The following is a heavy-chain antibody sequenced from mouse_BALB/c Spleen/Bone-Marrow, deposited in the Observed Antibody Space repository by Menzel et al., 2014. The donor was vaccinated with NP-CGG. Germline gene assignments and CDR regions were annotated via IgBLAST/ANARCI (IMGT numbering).Heavy chain of an antibody. V-gene: IGHV1-77*01. CDR1: GYTFTDYY. Sequence: VMLVESGAELARPGASVKLSCKASGYTFTDYYINWVKQRTGQVLEWIGEIYPGSGNTYYNEKFKGKATLTADKSSSTAYMQLSSLTSEDSAVYYCARSAYYGNYLDYWGQGTTLTVSS. J-gene: IGHJ2*01. D-gene: IGHD2-10*01. CDR3: ARSAYYGNYLDY. CDR2: IYPGSGNT.